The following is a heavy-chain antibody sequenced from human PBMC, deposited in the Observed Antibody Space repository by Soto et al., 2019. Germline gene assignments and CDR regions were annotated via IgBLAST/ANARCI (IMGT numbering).Heavy chain of an antibody. CDR2: MNPDSTNT. D-gene: IGHD1-26*01. Sequence: QVQLVQSGAEGKQPGASVKVSCRASGYTFTDYDISWVRQATGQGLEWMGWMNPDSTNTGYAQKFQGRVTMTRDTSITTAYMELNSLTSEDTAVYYCARAIRDQLLSDYWGQGTLVTVSS. CDR3: ARAIRDQLLSDY. V-gene: IGHV1-8*01. J-gene: IGHJ4*02. CDR1: GYTFTDYD.